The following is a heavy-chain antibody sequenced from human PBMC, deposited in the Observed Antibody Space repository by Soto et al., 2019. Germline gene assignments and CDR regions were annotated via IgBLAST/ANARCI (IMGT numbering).Heavy chain of an antibody. V-gene: IGHV3-11*06. CDR3: VRSGDNYNILDY. CDR2: SSNSGSFT. Sequence: GGSLRLSCAASGFTFSDHYMSWIRQAPGKGLEWIGYSSNSGSFTRYADSVKGRFSISRDNAKNSLYLQINSLRGDDTAIYYCVRSGDNYNILDYWGQGTPVTVSS. J-gene: IGHJ4*02. CDR1: GFTFSDHY. D-gene: IGHD3-9*01.